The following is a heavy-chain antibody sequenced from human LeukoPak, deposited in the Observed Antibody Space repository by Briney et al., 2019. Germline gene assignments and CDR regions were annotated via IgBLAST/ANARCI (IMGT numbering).Heavy chain of an antibody. CDR2: IYYSGST. J-gene: IGHJ4*02. CDR3: ARYYGGNSVDY. V-gene: IGHV4-39*07. CDR1: GGSISSSSYY. D-gene: IGHD4-23*01. Sequence: SETLSLTCTVSGGSISSSSYYWGWIRQPPGKGLEWIGSIYYSGSTYYNPSLKSRVTISVDTSKNQFSLKLSSVTAADTAVYYCARYYGGNSVDYWGQGTLVTVSS.